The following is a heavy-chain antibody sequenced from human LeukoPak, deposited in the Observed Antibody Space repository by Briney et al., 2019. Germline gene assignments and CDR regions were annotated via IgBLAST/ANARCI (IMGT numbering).Heavy chain of an antibody. V-gene: IGHV3-72*01. CDR3: TRVRQGDYFDY. CDR2: VRNKPNGYTT. Sequence: GGSLRLSCAASGFSISDHYMDWVRQAPGKGMEWVGRVRNKPNGYTTDYGTSVKGRFTISRDDSKNSLYLQMNSLTSEDTAVYYCTRVRQGDYFDYWGQGTLVSVSS. J-gene: IGHJ4*02. CDR1: GFSISDHY.